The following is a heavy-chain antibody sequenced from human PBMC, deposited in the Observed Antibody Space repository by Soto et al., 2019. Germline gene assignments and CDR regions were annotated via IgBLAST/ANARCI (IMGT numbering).Heavy chain of an antibody. CDR3: ARGEGYYGMDV. CDR2: IYYTGST. CDR1: GGSISSYY. V-gene: IGHV4-59*12. J-gene: IGHJ6*02. Sequence: PSETLSLTCTVSGGSISSYYWSWIRQPPGKGLEWLGYIYYTGSTNYNSSLKSRVTISVDTSKNLFSLKLSSVTAEDTAVYYCARGEGYYGMDVWGQGTTVTVSS.